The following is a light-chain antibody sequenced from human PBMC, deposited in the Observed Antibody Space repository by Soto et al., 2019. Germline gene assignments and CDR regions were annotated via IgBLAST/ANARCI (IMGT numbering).Light chain of an antibody. CDR2: DAS. CDR3: QQYGYAPLT. V-gene: IGKV3D-20*01. Sequence: TQSPSTVSASVGDRVTITCRASQIIGKNYLGWYQQKPGLAPRLLIYDASVRATGIPDRFSGSGSGTDFTFTITRLEPEDFAVYYCQQYGYAPLTFGGGTRVEI. J-gene: IGKJ4*01. CDR1: QIIGKNY.